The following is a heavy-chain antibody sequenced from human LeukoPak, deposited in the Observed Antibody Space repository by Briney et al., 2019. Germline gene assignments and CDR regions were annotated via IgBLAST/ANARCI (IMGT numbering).Heavy chain of an antibody. V-gene: IGHV4-4*07. CDR3: ARESRDYVGSGYYMDV. CDR2: IYSSGNI. J-gene: IGHJ6*03. Sequence: SETLSVTCTVSGGSVSGYYWNYIRQAAGKGLEWIGRIYSSGNIDYNTSLRRRVTMSVDTPKNQFSLVLTSVTAADTAVYYCARESRDYVGSGYYMDVWGKGTTVTVSS. CDR1: GGSVSGYY. D-gene: IGHD3-10*01.